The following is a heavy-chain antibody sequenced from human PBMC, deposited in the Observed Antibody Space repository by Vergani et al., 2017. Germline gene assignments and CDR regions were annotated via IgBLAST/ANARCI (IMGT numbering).Heavy chain of an antibody. CDR3: RGLGYRPNGMDV. Sequence: QVQLVESGGGVVQPGGSLRLSCAASGFTFSSYGMHWVRQAPGKGLEWVAFIRYDGSNKYYADSVKGRFTISRDNSKNTLYLQMNSLRAEDTAVYYCRGLGYRPNGMDVRGQGTTVTVSS. D-gene: IGHD5-18*01. CDR2: IRYDGSNK. V-gene: IGHV3-30*02. CDR1: GFTFSSYG. J-gene: IGHJ6*02.